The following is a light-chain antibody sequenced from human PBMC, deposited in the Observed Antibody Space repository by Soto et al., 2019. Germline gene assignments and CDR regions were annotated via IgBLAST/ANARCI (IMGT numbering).Light chain of an antibody. CDR2: EVS. J-gene: IGLJ2*01. CDR1: SSDVGGYNY. CDR3: SSYAGSNNLG. Sequence: QSVLTQPASVSGSPGQSITISCTGTSSDVGGYNYVSWYQQHPGKAPKLMIYEVSKRPSGVPDRFSGSKSGNTASLTVSGLQAEDEADYYCSSYAGSNNLGFGGGTKVTVL. V-gene: IGLV2-8*01.